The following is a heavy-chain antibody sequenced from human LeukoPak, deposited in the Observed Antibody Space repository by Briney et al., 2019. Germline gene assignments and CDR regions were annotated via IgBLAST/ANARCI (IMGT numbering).Heavy chain of an antibody. V-gene: IGHV1-46*01. J-gene: IGHJ4*02. Sequence: ASVKVSCKASGYTFTSYYMHWVRQSPGQRLEWMGIINPSGGSTSYAQKFQGRVTMTRDTSTSTVYMELSSLRSEDTAVYYCARESGIAVCATGADYWGQGALVTVSS. D-gene: IGHD6-19*01. CDR3: ARESGIAVCATGADY. CDR1: GYTFTSYY. CDR2: INPSGGST.